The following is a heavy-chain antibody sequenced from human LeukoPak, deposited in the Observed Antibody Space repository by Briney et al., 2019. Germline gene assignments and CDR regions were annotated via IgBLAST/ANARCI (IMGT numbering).Heavy chain of an antibody. D-gene: IGHD3-10*01. V-gene: IGHV4-31*03. CDR1: GPSISSSGYD. CDR3: ARALMVRGVIIQGWFDP. CDR2: IYYSGST. Sequence: SHTLSLTCTIAGPSISSSGYDSSWIRQHPGKGLEWIGYIYYSGSTYYNPSLKRRVTISVDTTTHQFSLTLRSLTPPYMPVYYCARALMVRGVIIQGWFDPWGEGTLVSVSS. J-gene: IGHJ5*02.